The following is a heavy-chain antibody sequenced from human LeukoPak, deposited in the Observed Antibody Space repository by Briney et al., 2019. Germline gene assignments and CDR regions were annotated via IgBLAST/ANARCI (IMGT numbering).Heavy chain of an antibody. CDR3: ARLLPYSSGSFSDY. V-gene: IGHV5-51*01. Sequence: GESLKISCKGSGYNFTSYWIGWVRQMPGKGLEWMGIIYPGDSDTIYSPPFQGQVTISADKSITTAYLQWSSLKASDTAMYYCARLLPYSSGSFSDYWGQGTLVTVSS. CDR2: IYPGDSDT. D-gene: IGHD6-19*01. CDR1: GYNFTSYW. J-gene: IGHJ4*02.